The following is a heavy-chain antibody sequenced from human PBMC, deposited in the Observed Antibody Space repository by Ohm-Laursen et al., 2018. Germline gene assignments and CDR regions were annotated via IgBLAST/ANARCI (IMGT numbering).Heavy chain of an antibody. Sequence: ASVKVSCKASGYTFTSYDINWVRQATGQGLEWMGWMNPNSGNTGYAQKFQGRVTMTRSTSISTAYMELSSLRSEDTAVYYCARASIFGVVIIPVDYYYYGMDVWGQGTTVTVSS. CDR2: MNPNSGNT. CDR1: GYTFTSYD. CDR3: ARASIFGVVIIPVDYYYYGMDV. J-gene: IGHJ6*02. D-gene: IGHD3-3*01. V-gene: IGHV1-8*01.